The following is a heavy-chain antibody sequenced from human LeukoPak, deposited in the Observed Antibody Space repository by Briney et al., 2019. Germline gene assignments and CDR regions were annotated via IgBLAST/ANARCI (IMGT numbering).Heavy chain of an antibody. CDR3: ARQGSYGDPFDY. V-gene: IGHV4-4*09. J-gene: IGHJ4*02. CDR1: GGSISSNY. CDR2: IYTSGSA. Sequence: SETLSLTCTVSGGSISSNYWSWIRQPPGKGLEWIGYIYTSGSANYNPSLKSRVTISVDTSKNQFSLKLSSVTAADTAVYYCARQGSYGDPFDYWGQGTLVTVSS. D-gene: IGHD4-17*01.